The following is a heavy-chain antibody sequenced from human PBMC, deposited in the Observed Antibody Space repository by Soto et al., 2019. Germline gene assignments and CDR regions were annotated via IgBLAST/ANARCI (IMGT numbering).Heavy chain of an antibody. J-gene: IGHJ4*02. Sequence: GGSLRLSCAASGFTFSSYAMNWVRQAPGQGLEWVSAISGSGGSTYYADSVKGRFTISRDNFKNTLSLQMNSLRVEDTAIYYCAKSAMITFGGVFDHFDYWGQGTLVTVSS. V-gene: IGHV3-23*01. CDR1: GFTFSSYA. D-gene: IGHD3-16*02. CDR3: AKSAMITFGGVFDHFDY. CDR2: ISGSGGST.